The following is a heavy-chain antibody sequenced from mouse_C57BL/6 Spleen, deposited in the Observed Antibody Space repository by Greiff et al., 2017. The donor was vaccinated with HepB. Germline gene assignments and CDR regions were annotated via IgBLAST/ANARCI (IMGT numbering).Heavy chain of an antibody. J-gene: IGHJ2*01. CDR1: GYTFTSYW. V-gene: IGHV1-50*01. D-gene: IGHD2-14*01. CDR3: ARGPIGRYFDY. CDR2: IDPSDSYT. Sequence: VQLQQPGAELVKPGASVKLSCKASGYTFTSYWMQWVKQRPGQGLEWIGEIDPSDSYTNYNQKFKGKATLTVDTSSSTAYMQLSSLTSEDSAVYYCARGPIGRYFDYWGQGTTLTVSS.